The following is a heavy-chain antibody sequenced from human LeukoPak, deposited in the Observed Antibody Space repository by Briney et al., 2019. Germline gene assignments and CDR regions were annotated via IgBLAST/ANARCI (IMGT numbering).Heavy chain of an antibody. CDR3: ARGMNDYVWGSYDY. CDR1: GGSISSYY. Sequence: SETLSLTCTVSGGSISSYYWSWIRQPAGKGLEWIGRIYTSGSTNYNPSLKSRVTMSVDTSKNQFSLKLSSVTAADTAVYYCARGMNDYVWGSYDYWGQGTLVTVSS. D-gene: IGHD3-16*01. J-gene: IGHJ4*02. V-gene: IGHV4-4*07. CDR2: IYTSGST.